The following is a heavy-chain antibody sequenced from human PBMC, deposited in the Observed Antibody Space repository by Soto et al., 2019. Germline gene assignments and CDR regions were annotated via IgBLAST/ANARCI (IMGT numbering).Heavy chain of an antibody. CDR1: GFTFDDYA. CDR2: ISWNSGSI. V-gene: IGHV3-9*01. CDR3: AKGIDALYYYGMDV. Sequence: EVQLLESGGGLVQPGGSLRLSCAASGFTFDDYAMHWVRQAPGKGLEWVSGISWNSGSIGYADSVKGRFTISRDNAKNSLYLQMNSLRAEDTALYYCAKGIDALYYYGMDVWGQGTTVTVSS. D-gene: IGHD3-3*02. J-gene: IGHJ6*02.